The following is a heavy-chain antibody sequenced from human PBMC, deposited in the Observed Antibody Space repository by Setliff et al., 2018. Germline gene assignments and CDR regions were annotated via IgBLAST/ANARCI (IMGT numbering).Heavy chain of an antibody. CDR3: AAARITIFGVVTPLDY. D-gene: IGHD3-3*01. J-gene: IGHJ4*02. Sequence: GSLRLSCAASGFTFSSYWMSWVRQAPGKGLEWVSYISSSSSTIYYADSVKGRFTISRDNAKNSLYLQMNSLRAEDTAVYYCAAARITIFGVVTPLDYWGQGTLVTVSS. V-gene: IGHV3-48*04. CDR2: ISSSSSTI. CDR1: GFTFSSYW.